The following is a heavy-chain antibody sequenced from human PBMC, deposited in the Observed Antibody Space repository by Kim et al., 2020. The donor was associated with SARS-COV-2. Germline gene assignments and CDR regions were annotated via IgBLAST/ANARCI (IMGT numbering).Heavy chain of an antibody. CDR3: ARGYYDSSGYYFHAY. CDR1: GYSFTSYW. CDR2: IYPGDSDT. Sequence: GESLKISCKGSGYSFTSYWIGWVRQMPGKGLEWMGIIYPGDSDTRYSPSFQGQVTISADKSISTAYLQWSSLKASDTAMYYCARGYYDSSGYYFHAYWGQGTLVTVSS. V-gene: IGHV5-51*01. J-gene: IGHJ4*02. D-gene: IGHD3-22*01.